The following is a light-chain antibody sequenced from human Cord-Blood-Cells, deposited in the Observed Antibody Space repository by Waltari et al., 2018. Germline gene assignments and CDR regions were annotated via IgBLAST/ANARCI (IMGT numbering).Light chain of an antibody. J-gene: IGKJ5*01. CDR1: QSISSY. V-gene: IGKV1-39*01. Sequence: DIHMTQSPSSLSASVGDRVTITCRASQSISSYLNWYQQQPGKAPKLLIYAAFNLQSGVPSRFSGSGSGTDFTLTISSLQPEDFATYYCQQRYSTQITFGQGTRLEMK. CDR2: AAF. CDR3: QQRYSTQIT.